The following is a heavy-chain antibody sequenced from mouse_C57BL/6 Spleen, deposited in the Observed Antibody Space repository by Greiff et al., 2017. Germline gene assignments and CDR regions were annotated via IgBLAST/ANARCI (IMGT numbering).Heavy chain of an antibody. Sequence: QVQLQQSGAELVKPGASVKMSCKASGYTFTSYWITWVKQRPGQGLEWIGDIYPGSGSTNYNEKFKSKATLTVDTSSSTAYMQLSSLTSEDSAVYYCAREDDGYYGYAMDYWGQGTSVTVSS. D-gene: IGHD2-3*01. CDR1: GYTFTSYW. J-gene: IGHJ4*01. CDR3: AREDDGYYGYAMDY. V-gene: IGHV1-55*01. CDR2: IYPGSGST.